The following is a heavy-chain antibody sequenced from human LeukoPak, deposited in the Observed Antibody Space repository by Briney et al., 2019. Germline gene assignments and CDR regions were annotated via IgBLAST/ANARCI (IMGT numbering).Heavy chain of an antibody. J-gene: IGHJ3*02. CDR1: GLIFSSYA. Sequence: PGRSLRLSCAASGLIFSSYAMHWVRQAPGKGLEWVAVISYDGSNEYYADSVKGRFTISRDNSKNTLYLQMNSLRAEDTAVYYCARDLDYRGFIQLWLGAFDIWGQGTMATVSS. CDR2: ISYDGSNE. CDR3: ARDLDYRGFIQLWLGAFDI. V-gene: IGHV3-30*04. D-gene: IGHD5-18*01.